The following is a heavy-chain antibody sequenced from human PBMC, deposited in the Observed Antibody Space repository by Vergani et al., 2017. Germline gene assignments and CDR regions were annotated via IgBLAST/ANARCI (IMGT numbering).Heavy chain of an antibody. V-gene: IGHV1-18*01. Sequence: QVQLVQSGAEVKKPGASVKVSCKAFGYTFTSYGISWVRQAPGQGLEWMGLISDYNGDTNYAQNFQGRVTMTTDTSTSTAYMELRSLRSDDTAVYYCARDLFRYCSSSSCYTPLEYWGQGTLVTVSS. CDR2: ISDYNGDT. D-gene: IGHD2-2*02. CDR1: GYTFTSYG. J-gene: IGHJ4*02. CDR3: ARDLFRYCSSSSCYTPLEY.